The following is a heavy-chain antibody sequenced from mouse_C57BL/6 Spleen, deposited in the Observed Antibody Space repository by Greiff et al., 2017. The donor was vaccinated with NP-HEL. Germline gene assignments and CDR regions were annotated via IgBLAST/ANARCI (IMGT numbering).Heavy chain of an antibody. J-gene: IGHJ2*01. V-gene: IGHV1-55*01. Sequence: QVQLKESGAELVKPGASVKMSCKASGYTFTSYWITWVKQRPGQGLEWIGDIYPGSGSTNYNEKFKSKATLTVDTSSSTAYMQLSSLTSEDSAVYYCARSDYYYGSSCFDYWGQGTTLTVSS. CDR3: ARSDYYYGSSCFDY. CDR2: IYPGSGST. CDR1: GYTFTSYW. D-gene: IGHD1-1*01.